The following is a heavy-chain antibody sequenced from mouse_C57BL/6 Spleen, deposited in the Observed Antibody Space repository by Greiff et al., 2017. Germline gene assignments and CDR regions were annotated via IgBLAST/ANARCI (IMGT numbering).Heavy chain of an antibody. V-gene: IGHV1-81*01. CDR3: ARERKGLEHYAIGY. D-gene: IGHD2-2*01. CDR1: GYSFTSYG. CDR2: IDPRSGNT. J-gene: IGHJ4*01. Sequence: QVQLQQSGAELARPGASVKMSCKASGYSFTSYGISWVKQRTGQGLEWIGEIDPRSGNTYYNEKFKGKATLTADKSSSTAYMELHSLTSKYSAVYVCARERKGLEHYAIGYWGQGTSVTVSS.